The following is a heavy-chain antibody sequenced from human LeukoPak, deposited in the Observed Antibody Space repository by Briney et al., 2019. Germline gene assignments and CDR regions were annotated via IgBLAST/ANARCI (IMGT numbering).Heavy chain of an antibody. J-gene: IGHJ4*02. CDR2: ISSSGSTI. Sequence: PGGSLRLSCAASGFTFSDYYMSWIRQAPGKGLEWGSYISSSGSTIYYADSVKGRFTISRDNAKNSLYLQMNSLRAEDTAVYYCARLGYCSSTSCYPFDYWGQGTLVTVSS. CDR1: GFTFSDYY. D-gene: IGHD2-2*01. V-gene: IGHV3-11*01. CDR3: ARLGYCSSTSCYPFDY.